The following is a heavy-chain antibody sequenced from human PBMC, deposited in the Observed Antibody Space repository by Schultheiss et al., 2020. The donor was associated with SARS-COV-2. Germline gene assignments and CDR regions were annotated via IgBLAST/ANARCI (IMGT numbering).Heavy chain of an antibody. J-gene: IGHJ4*02. CDR3: ARMVVPAASSPVDY. V-gene: IGHV3-11*06. Sequence: GESLKISCAASGFTFSDYAMNWVRQAPGKGLEWASYISSSSSYTNYADSVKGRFTISRDNAKNSLYLQMNSLRAEDTAVYYCARMVVPAASSPVDYWGQGTLVTVSS. CDR2: ISSSSSYT. CDR1: GFTFSDYA. D-gene: IGHD2-2*01.